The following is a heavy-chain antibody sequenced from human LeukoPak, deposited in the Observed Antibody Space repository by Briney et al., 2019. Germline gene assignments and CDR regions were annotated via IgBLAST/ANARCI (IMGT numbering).Heavy chain of an antibody. CDR2: INPNSGGT. CDR3: ATGSIVGATGDFDY. Sequence: ASVKVSCKASGYTFTGHYMHWVRQAPGQGPEWMGWINPNSGGTNFAQKFQGRVTMTRNTSISTAYMELSSLRSEDTAVYYCATGSIVGATGDFDYWGQGTLVTVSS. D-gene: IGHD1-26*01. J-gene: IGHJ4*02. CDR1: GYTFTGHY. V-gene: IGHV1-2*02.